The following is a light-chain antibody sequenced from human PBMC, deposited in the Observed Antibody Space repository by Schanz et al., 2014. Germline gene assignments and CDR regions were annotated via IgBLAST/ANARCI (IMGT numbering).Light chain of an antibody. J-gene: IGKJ5*01. CDR1: QSISNY. V-gene: IGKV1-39*01. Sequence: DIQMTQSPSSLSASVGDRVTITCRASQSISNYLNWYQQSLGKAPKLLIYSASSLHSGVPSRFSGSGSGTDFTLTISTLQPEDFATYYCQQSYSSLPPVTFGQGTRLEIQ. CDR2: SAS. CDR3: QQSYSSLPPVT.